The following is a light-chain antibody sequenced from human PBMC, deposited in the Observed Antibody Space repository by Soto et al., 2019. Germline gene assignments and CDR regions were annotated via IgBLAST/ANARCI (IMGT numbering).Light chain of an antibody. J-gene: IGKJ4*01. Sequence: DIVMTQSPDSLAVSLGERATINCKSSQSLLYSLNNKNYLAWYQQKPGQPPKLLIHWASTREYGVPDRFTGSGSGTDFTLSVRSLQAEDVAVYSCQQYYGAPFTFGGGTKVEIK. V-gene: IGKV4-1*01. CDR1: QSLLYSLNNKNY. CDR2: WAS. CDR3: QQYYGAPFT.